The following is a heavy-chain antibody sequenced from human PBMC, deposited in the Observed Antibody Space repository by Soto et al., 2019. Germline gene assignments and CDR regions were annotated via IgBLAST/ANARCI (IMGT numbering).Heavy chain of an antibody. V-gene: IGHV4-59*12. Sequence: SETLSLTCTVSGGSFNDYYWSWIRQPPGQGLEWVGYTHYSGGAIYSPSLKSRVTMSVDTSKNQFSLTLSSVTAADTAVYYCASLRGYSYGYLDYWGQGTLVTVSS. CDR3: ASLRGYSYGYLDY. D-gene: IGHD5-18*01. CDR2: THYSGGA. J-gene: IGHJ4*02. CDR1: GGSFNDYY.